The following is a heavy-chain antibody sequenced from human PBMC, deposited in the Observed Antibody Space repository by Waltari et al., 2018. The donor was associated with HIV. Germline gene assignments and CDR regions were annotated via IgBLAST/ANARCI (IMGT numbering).Heavy chain of an antibody. CDR1: GGSISSSSYY. D-gene: IGHD5-12*01. CDR2: IYYSGST. Sequence: QLQLQESGPGLVKPSETLSLTCTVSGGSISSSSYYWGWIRQPPGTGLEWIGSIYYSGSTYFNPSLKSRVTISVDTSKNQFSLKLSSVTAADTAVYYCARLGRDGYKEGVIGYWGQGTLVTVSS. CDR3: ARLGRDGYKEGVIGY. J-gene: IGHJ4*02. V-gene: IGHV4-39*01.